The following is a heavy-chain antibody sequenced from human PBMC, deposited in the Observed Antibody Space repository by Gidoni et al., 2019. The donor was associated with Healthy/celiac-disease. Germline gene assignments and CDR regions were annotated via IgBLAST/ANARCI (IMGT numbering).Heavy chain of an antibody. J-gene: IGHJ4*02. D-gene: IGHD1-26*01. Sequence: EVQLVESGGGLVKPGGSLSLSCAVFGFTFSSYSMNWVRTAPGKGLEWVSSLSSSISYIYYADSVKGRFTISRDNAKNSLYLQMNSLRAEYTAVYYCAMTPQYSGSLFDYWGQGTLVTVSS. V-gene: IGHV3-21*01. CDR1: GFTFSSYS. CDR2: LSSSISYI. CDR3: AMTPQYSGSLFDY.